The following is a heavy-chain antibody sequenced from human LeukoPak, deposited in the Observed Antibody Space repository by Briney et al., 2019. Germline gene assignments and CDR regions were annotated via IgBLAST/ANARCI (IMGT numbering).Heavy chain of an antibody. V-gene: IGHV1-8*01. D-gene: IGHD3-16*01. CDR3: TRCLSLGIVVLDF. CDR1: GYTFTIYD. J-gene: IGHJ4*02. CDR2: MNPNSGNT. Sequence: GASVKVSFKASGYTFTIYDIKVQRHATGQGLEWMGWMNPNSGNTGYAQKFQGRVTMTRNTYISTAYMELSSLRSEDTAVYYWTRCLSLGIVVLDFWGQGTVVTVSS.